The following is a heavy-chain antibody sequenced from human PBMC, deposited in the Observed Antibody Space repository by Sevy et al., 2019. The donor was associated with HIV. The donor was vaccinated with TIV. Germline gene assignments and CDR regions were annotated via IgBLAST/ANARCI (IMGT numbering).Heavy chain of an antibody. CDR1: GYSFTSFV. CDR2: ISAYNGNT. J-gene: IGHJ4*02. D-gene: IGHD4-4*01. CDR3: AREIRVTRIFDY. V-gene: IGHV1-18*01. Sequence: ASLKVSCKASGYSFTSFVISWVRQAPGQGLEWMGWISAYNGNTNYAQKLQGRVTMTTDTSTSTAYMELRSLRSDDTAVYYCAREIRVTRIFDYWGQGTLVTVSS.